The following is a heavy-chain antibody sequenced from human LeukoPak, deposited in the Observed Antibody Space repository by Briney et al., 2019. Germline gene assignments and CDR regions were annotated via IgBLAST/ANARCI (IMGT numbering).Heavy chain of an antibody. Sequence: GGSLRLSCAASGFTFSDYYMSWIRQAPGKGLEWVSYISSSGSTIYYADSVKGRFTISRDNAKNSLYLQMNSLRAEDTAVYYCARDWSGWSYNWFDPWGQGTLVTVSS. CDR2: ISSSGSTI. CDR3: ARDWSGWSYNWFDP. CDR1: GFTFSDYY. V-gene: IGHV3-11*04. J-gene: IGHJ5*02. D-gene: IGHD6-19*01.